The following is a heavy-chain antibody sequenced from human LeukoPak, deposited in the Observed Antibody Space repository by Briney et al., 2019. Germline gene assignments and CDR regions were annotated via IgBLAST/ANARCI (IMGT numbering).Heavy chain of an antibody. Sequence: GGSLRLSCAASGFTFSSYSMNWDRQAPGKGLEWVSSISSSSSYIYYADSVKGRFTISRDNAKNSLYLQMSSLRAEDTAVYYCASPVKYCSSTSCYSIDGMDVWGQGTTVTVSS. D-gene: IGHD2-2*02. CDR1: GFTFSSYS. J-gene: IGHJ6*02. V-gene: IGHV3-21*01. CDR2: ISSSSSYI. CDR3: ASPVKYCSSTSCYSIDGMDV.